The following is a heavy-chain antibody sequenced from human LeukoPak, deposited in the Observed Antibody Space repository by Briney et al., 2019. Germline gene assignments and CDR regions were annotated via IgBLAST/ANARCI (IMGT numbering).Heavy chain of an antibody. J-gene: IGHJ5*02. D-gene: IGHD2-2*01. CDR3: ARYLGYCSSTSCQGYWFDP. V-gene: IGHV4-31*03. Sequence: TLSLTCTVSGGSISSGGYYWSWIRQRPGKGLEWIGYIYYSGSTYYNPSLKSRVTISVDTSKNQFSLKLSSVTAADTAVYYCARYLGYCSSTSCQGYWFDPWGQGTLVTVSS. CDR2: IYYSGST. CDR1: GGSISSGGYY.